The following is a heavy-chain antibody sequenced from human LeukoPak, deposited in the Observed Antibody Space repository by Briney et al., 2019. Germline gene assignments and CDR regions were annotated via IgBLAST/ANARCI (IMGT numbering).Heavy chain of an antibody. CDR3: ARGLRGLRDAFDI. CDR1: GYTLTELS. J-gene: IGHJ3*02. Sequence: ASVKVSCKVSGYTLTELSMHWVRQAPGQGLEWMGWMNPNSSNTGYAQKFQGRVTMTRNTSLSTAYMELSSLRSEDTAVYYCARGLRGLRDAFDIWGLGTMVTVSS. V-gene: IGHV1-8*01. D-gene: IGHD5-12*01. CDR2: MNPNSSNT.